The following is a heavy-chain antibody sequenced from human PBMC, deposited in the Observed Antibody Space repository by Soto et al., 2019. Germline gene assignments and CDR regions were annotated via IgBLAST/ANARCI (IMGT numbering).Heavy chain of an antibody. CDR3: AADWSNRPFDF. D-gene: IGHD3-3*01. Sequence: QLQLMQSGPEVKKPETSVKVSCKASGFTLTSADVQWVRQTRGQRLEWIGWIVGGSGSTNYAQQFQGRLAITRDMSTSTVYMELSSLRSEDTAVYYCAADWSNRPFDFWGQGTLFTVSS. CDR1: GFTLTSAD. J-gene: IGHJ4*02. CDR2: IVGGSGST. V-gene: IGHV1-58*01.